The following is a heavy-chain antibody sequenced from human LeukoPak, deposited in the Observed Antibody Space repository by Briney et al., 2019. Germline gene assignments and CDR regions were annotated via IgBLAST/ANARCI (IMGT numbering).Heavy chain of an antibody. CDR3: ANGRDYGDYIVYYYYYMDV. Sequence: GGSLRLSCAASGFTFSSYGMHWLRQAPGKGLEWVAFIRYDGSNKYYADFVKGRFTISRDNSKNTLYLQMNSLTPEDTAVYYCANGRDYGDYIVYYYYYMDVWGKGTTVTVSS. V-gene: IGHV3-30*02. J-gene: IGHJ6*03. CDR2: IRYDGSNK. D-gene: IGHD4-17*01. CDR1: GFTFSSYG.